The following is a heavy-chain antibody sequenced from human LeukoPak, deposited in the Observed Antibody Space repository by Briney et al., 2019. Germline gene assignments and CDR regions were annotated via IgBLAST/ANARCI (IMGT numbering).Heavy chain of an antibody. CDR3: AKPPYDFWSGYYPIDY. Sequence: GGSLRRSCAGSGFTFSDYYMSWIRQAPGKGLEWVSYISSSGSTIYYADSVKGRFTISRDNSKNTLYLQMNSLRAEDTAVYYCAKPPYDFWSGYYPIDYWGQGTLVNVSS. CDR2: ISSSGSTI. J-gene: IGHJ4*02. D-gene: IGHD3-3*01. V-gene: IGHV3-11*01. CDR1: GFTFSDYY.